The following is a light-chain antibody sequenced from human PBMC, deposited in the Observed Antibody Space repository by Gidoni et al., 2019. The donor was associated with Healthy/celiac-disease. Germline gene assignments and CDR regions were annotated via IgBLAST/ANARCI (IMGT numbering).Light chain of an antibody. Sequence: SSELTQPPSASVSPGQTASITCPGDKLGDKYACWYQQKPGQSPVLVIYQDSKRPSGIPERFSGSNSGNTATLTISGTQAMDEADYYCQAWDSSTAVFGGGTKLTVL. J-gene: IGLJ3*02. CDR1: KLGDKY. CDR2: QDS. V-gene: IGLV3-1*01. CDR3: QAWDSSTAV.